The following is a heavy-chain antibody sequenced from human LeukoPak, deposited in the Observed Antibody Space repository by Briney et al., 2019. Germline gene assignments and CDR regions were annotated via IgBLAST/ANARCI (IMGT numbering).Heavy chain of an antibody. V-gene: IGHV3-7*01. CDR1: GFPFSSYW. Sequence: GGSLRLSCVASGFPFSSYWMTWVRQAPGKGLEWVANIKQDGSKKSYVDSVKGRFTISRDNAKNSLYLQMNSLRAEDTAVYYCAREMGLWGQGTLVTVSS. CDR3: AREMGL. CDR2: IKQDGSKK. D-gene: IGHD5-24*01. J-gene: IGHJ4*02.